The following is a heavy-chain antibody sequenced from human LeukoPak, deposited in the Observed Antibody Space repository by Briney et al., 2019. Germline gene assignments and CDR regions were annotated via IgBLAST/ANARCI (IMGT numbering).Heavy chain of an antibody. Sequence: SETLSLTCTVSGGSISSYYWTWIRQPPGKGLEWIGYIYYSGSTNYSPSLKSRVTISVDTSENQFSLNLTSVTAADTAVYYCARGSGNYYYYGMDVWGQGTTVTVSS. CDR1: GGSISSYY. CDR2: IYYSGST. CDR3: ARGSGNYYYYGMDV. V-gene: IGHV4-59*01. D-gene: IGHD1-26*01. J-gene: IGHJ6*02.